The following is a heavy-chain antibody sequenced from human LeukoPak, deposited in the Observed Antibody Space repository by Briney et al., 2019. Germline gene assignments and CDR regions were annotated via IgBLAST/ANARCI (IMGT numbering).Heavy chain of an antibody. D-gene: IGHD3-22*01. CDR3: ARGRESSGYYYFSTPNWYFDL. CDR1: GFAFSDSW. CDR2: IYSGGST. Sequence: PGGSLRLSCVASGFAFSDSWMSWVRQAPGKGLEWVSVIYSGGSTYYADSVKGRFTISRDNSKNTLYLQMNSLRAEDTAVYYCARGRESSGYYYFSTPNWYFDLWGRGTLVTVSS. J-gene: IGHJ2*01. V-gene: IGHV3-66*01.